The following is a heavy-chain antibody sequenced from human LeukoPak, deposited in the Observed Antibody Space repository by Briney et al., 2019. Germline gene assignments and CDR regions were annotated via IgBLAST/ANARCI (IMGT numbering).Heavy chain of an antibody. CDR2: MNPNSGNT. V-gene: IGHV1-8*02. CDR1: GYTFTSYD. Sequence: ASVKVSCKASGYTFTSYDINWVRQATGQGLEWMGWMNPNSGNTGYAQKFQGRVTMTRNTSISTAYMELSRLRSDDTAVYYCARAYYDFWSGYFYGMDVWGQGTTVTVSS. J-gene: IGHJ6*02. CDR3: ARAYYDFWSGYFYGMDV. D-gene: IGHD3-3*01.